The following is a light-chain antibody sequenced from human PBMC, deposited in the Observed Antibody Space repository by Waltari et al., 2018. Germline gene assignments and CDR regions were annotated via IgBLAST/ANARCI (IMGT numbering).Light chain of an antibody. CDR2: WAS. J-gene: IGKJ3*01. CDR3: QQYFDTPS. CDR1: QSLLYRANNKNY. Sequence: DIVMTQSPDPLAVSLGERATIKCKSGQSLLYRANNKNYLAWYQQKPGQPPKRLIYWASTRDSGVPSRFSGGGSGTDFTLTISSLQAADVAVYYCQQYFDTPSFGPGTKVEIK. V-gene: IGKV4-1*01.